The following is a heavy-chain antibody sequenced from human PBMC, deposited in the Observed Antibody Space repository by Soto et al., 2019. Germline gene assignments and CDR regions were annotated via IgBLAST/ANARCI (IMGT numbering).Heavy chain of an antibody. V-gene: IGHV1-69*02. CDR1: GGTFSSYT. CDR3: AIMTDHGGNPMRQQFDY. J-gene: IGHJ4*02. CDR2: IIPILGIA. D-gene: IGHD4-17*01. Sequence: QVQLVQSGAEVKKPGSSVKVSCKASGGTFSSYTISWVRQAPGQGLEWMGRIIPILGIANYAQKFQGRVTITADKSTSTAYMELSSLRSEDTAVYYCAIMTDHGGNPMRQQFDYWGQGTLVTVSS.